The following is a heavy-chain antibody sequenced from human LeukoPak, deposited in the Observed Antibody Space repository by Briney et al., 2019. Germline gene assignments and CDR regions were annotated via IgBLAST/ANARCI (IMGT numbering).Heavy chain of an antibody. CDR3: PRPSYYDSRIDP. Sequence: SQTLSLTCTVSGGSISSGDYYWSWIRQPPGKGLEWIAYMYYSGSTYYNPTRKSRVTMSADTSKNQLSLKLSSVTAADTAVYYCPRPSYYDSRIDPWCQGILVTVSS. CDR2: MYYSGST. J-gene: IGHJ5*02. CDR1: GGSISSGDYY. V-gene: IGHV4-30-4*01. D-gene: IGHD3-22*01.